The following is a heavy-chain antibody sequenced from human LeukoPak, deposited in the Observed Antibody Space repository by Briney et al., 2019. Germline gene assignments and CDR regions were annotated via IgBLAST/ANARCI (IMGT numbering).Heavy chain of an antibody. D-gene: IGHD3-3*01. J-gene: IGHJ4*02. CDR1: GFTFSSYS. CDR2: ISYDGSNK. V-gene: IGHV3-30*18. Sequence: AGGSLRLSCAASGFTFSSYSMNWVRQAPGKGLEWVAVISYDGSNKYYADSVKGRFTISRDNSKNTLYLQMNSLRAEDTAVYYCAKDSVLLRFLEWPSYLDYWGQGTLVTVSS. CDR3: AKDSVLLRFLEWPSYLDY.